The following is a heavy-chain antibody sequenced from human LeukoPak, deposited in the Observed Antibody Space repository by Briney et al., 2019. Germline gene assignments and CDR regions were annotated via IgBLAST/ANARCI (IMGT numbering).Heavy chain of an antibody. D-gene: IGHD6-13*01. CDR2: ISGSGGST. V-gene: IGHV3-23*01. CDR1: GFTFSSYA. J-gene: IGHJ5*02. CDR3: AKDRWENAAAVNNWFAP. Sequence: PGGSLRLSCAASGFTFSSYAMSWVRQAPGKGLEWVSAISGSGGSTYYADSVKGRFTISRDNSKNTLYLQMNSLRAEDTAVYYCAKDRWENAAAVNNWFAPWGQGTLVTVSS.